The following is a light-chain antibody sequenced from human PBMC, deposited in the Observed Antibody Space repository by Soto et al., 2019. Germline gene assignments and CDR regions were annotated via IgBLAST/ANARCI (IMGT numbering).Light chain of an antibody. CDR1: QNINDL. V-gene: IGKV1-5*03. J-gene: IGKJ1*01. CDR3: QQYGANSPRT. CDR2: KAS. Sequence: DIQVTQSPSTLSASVGDRVTISCRASQNINDLLAWYQQKSGKAPKVLIYKASSLESGVPSRFSGSGSGTEFTLTISSRQTEDFATYECQQYGANSPRTFGQGTKVEIK.